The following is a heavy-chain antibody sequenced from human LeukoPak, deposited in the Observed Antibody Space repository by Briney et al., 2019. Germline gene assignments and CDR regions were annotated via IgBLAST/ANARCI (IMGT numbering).Heavy chain of an antibody. V-gene: IGHV4-39*07. J-gene: IGHJ5*02. CDR2: IYYSGST. CDR1: GGSISSSSYY. D-gene: IGHD6-13*01. CDR3: ARDAKPPLIATAGTRRHWFDP. Sequence: SETLSLTCTVSGGSISSSSYYWGWIRQPPGKGLEWIGSIYYSGSTYYNPSLKSRVTISVDTSKNQFSLKLSSVTAADTAVYYCARDAKPPLIATAGTRRHWFDPWGQGTLVTVSS.